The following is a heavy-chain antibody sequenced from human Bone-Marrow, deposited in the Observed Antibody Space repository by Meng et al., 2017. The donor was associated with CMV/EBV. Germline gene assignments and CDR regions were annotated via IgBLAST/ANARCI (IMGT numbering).Heavy chain of an antibody. CDR1: GGSISRSDYN. D-gene: IGHD6-19*01. CDR3: ARIAVAFDY. CDR2: IYYSGST. V-gene: IGHV4-30-4*08. J-gene: IGHJ4*02. Sequence: QVQLRETGHGLVKPPPTLSSPCTVLGGSISRSDYNSSWLRQPPGKGLEWIGYIYYSGSTYYTPSHMSRVTLSVDTSKNQFSLQLSSVTAADTAVYYCARIAVAFDYWGQGTLVTVSS.